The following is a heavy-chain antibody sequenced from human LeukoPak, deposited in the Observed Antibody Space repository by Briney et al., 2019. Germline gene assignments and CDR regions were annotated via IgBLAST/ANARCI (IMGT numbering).Heavy chain of an antibody. CDR2: INHSGST. J-gene: IGHJ4*02. V-gene: IGHV4-34*01. CDR3: ARGLRNIAVAAGRYFDY. CDR1: GGSFSGYY. Sequence: SETLSLTCAVYGGSFSGYYWSWIRQPPGKGLEWTGEINHSGSTNYNPSLKSRVTISVDTSKNQFSLKLSSVTAADTAVYYCARGLRNIAVAAGRYFDYWGQGTLVTVSS. D-gene: IGHD6-19*01.